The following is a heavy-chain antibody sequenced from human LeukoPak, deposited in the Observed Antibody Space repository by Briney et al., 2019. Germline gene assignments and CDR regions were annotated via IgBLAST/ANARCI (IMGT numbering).Heavy chain of an antibody. J-gene: IGHJ4*02. V-gene: IGHV3-48*01. CDR2: ISTSSSII. CDR1: GFTFSTYS. D-gene: IGHD5-18*01. Sequence: PGGSLRLSCAASGFTFSTYSMNWVRQAPGKGLEWVSYISTSSSIIYYADSVKGRFTISRDNAKNSLYLQMNSLRAEDTAVYYCARDQRYSEFDYWGQGTLVTVSS. CDR3: ARDQRYSEFDY.